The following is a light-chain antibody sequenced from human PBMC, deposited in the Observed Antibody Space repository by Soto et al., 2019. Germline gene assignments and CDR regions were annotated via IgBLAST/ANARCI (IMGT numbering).Light chain of an antibody. CDR3: QQASSFPLT. J-gene: IGKJ4*01. V-gene: IGKV1-12*01. CDR1: QGIGSW. CDR2: FAS. Sequence: IPMTQSPSSVSASVGDTVTITCRASQGIGSWLAWYHQIPGKAPKLLIYFASSLQSGTPSRFTGRGSGAAFTLTITNLQPEDVGVYHCQQASSFPLTFGGGTKVEIK.